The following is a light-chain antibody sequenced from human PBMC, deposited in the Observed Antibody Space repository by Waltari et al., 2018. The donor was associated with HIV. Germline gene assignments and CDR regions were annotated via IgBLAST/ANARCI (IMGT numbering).Light chain of an antibody. CDR1: QTVSTY. CDR3: QQRSSWPLT. Sequence: ETVLIQSPGTLSLFPGERATLSCRASQTVSTYLAWYQQKPGQAPRLLIYDASNRATGIPARFSGSGSGTDFTLTISSLEPEDFAIYYCQQRSSWPLTFGGGTKVEI. V-gene: IGKV3-11*01. CDR2: DAS. J-gene: IGKJ4*01.